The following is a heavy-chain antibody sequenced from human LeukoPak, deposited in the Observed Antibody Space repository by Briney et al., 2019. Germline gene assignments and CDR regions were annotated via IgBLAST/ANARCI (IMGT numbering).Heavy chain of an antibody. CDR2: ISSGTSYT. CDR3: ARGRLGRGGLDV. V-gene: IGHV3-11*05. D-gene: IGHD3-10*01. CDR1: GFAFSDYY. J-gene: IGHJ6*02. Sequence: GALRLSCAASGFAFSDYYMSWIRQAPGKGLEWISYISSGTSYTNYADSVRGRFTISRDGAKSSLYLQVNSLRADDTAVYYCARGRLGRGGLDVWGQGTTVTVSS.